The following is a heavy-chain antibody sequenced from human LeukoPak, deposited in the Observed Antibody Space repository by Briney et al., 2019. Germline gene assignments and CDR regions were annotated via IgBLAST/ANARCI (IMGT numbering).Heavy chain of an antibody. CDR3: ARGRLQYQLPYNGFDP. V-gene: IGHV1-2*02. D-gene: IGHD2-2*01. CDR1: GYTFTGYY. CDR2: INPNSGGT. J-gene: IGHJ5*02. Sequence: ASVKVSCKASGYTFTGYYMHWVRQAPGQGLEWMGWINPNSGGTNYAQKFQGRVTMTRDTSISTAYMELSRLRSDDTAVYYCARGRLQYQLPYNGFDPWGQGTLVTVSS.